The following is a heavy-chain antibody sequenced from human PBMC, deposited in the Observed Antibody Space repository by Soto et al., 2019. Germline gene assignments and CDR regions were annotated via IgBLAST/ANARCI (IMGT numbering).Heavy chain of an antibody. CDR3: ARGMSGTGAAPFDY. CDR2: ISSSGSTI. V-gene: IGHV3-48*03. CDR1: GFTFSSYE. Sequence: PXASLRLSCAASGFTFSSYEMNWVRQAPGKGLEWVSHISSSGSTIYYADSVKGRFTISRDNAKNSLYLQMNSLRAEDTAVYYCARGMSGTGAAPFDYWGQGTLVTVSS. D-gene: IGHD1-26*01. J-gene: IGHJ4*02.